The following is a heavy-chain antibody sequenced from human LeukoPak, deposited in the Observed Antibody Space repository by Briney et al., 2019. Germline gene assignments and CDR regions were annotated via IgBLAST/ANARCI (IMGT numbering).Heavy chain of an antibody. CDR1: GYTFTIYY. J-gene: IGHJ4*02. CDR2: INPNDGST. D-gene: IGHD3-22*01. Sequence: ASVKVSCKASGYTFTIYYMHWVRQAPGQGLEWMGIINPNDGSTNYAQKFQGRVIMTRDTSTRTVYMELSSLRSEDTAAYYCARIGYYDSSGYSHDFDYWGQGTLVTVSS. CDR3: ARIGYYDSSGYSHDFDY. V-gene: IGHV1-46*01.